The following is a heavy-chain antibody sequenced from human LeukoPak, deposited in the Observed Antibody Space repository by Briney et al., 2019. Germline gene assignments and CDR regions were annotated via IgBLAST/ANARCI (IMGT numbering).Heavy chain of an antibody. V-gene: IGHV4-34*01. CDR3: ARRRVTSGNYYYYGMDV. CDR2: INHSGST. D-gene: IGHD2-21*02. CDR1: GGSFSGYY. Sequence: XXLSLTCAVYGGSFSGYYWSWIRQPPGKGLEWIGEINHSGSTNYNPSLKSRVTISVDTSKNQFSPKLSSVTAADTAVYYCARRRVTSGNYYYYGMDVWGKGTTVTVSS. J-gene: IGHJ6*04.